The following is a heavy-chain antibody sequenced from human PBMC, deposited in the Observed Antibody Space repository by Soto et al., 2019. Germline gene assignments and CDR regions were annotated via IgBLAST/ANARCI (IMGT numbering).Heavy chain of an antibody. J-gene: IGHJ4*01. CDR2: IRTKANGGAI. D-gene: IGHD3-3*02. Sequence: GGSLRLSCAASGFTFGDFAISWVRQAPGKGLEWVGFIRTKANGGAIEYAASVKGRFTISRDDSTSIAYLQMTRLKAEDSGLYFCATVGRTFLQWPRNDFWGQGTLVTVSS. V-gene: IGHV3-49*04. CDR1: GFTFGDFA. CDR3: ATVGRTFLQWPRNDF.